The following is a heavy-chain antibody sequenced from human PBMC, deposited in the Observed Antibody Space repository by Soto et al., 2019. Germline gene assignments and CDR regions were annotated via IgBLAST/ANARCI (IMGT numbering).Heavy chain of an antibody. D-gene: IGHD6-13*01. J-gene: IGHJ4*02. CDR3: ARHLGIAAAGLLSAY. CDR2: IYYSGST. Sequence: PGKGLEWIGSIYYSGSTYYNPSLKSRVTISVDTSKNQFSLKLSSVTAADTAVYYCARHLGIAAAGLLSAYWGQGTLVTVTS. V-gene: IGHV4-39*01.